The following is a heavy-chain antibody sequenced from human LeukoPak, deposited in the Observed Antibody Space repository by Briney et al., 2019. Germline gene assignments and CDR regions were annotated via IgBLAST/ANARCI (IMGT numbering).Heavy chain of an antibody. D-gene: IGHD1-26*01. J-gene: IGHJ4*02. CDR2: ISGSSYHI. Sequence: GGSLRLSCAASGFTFSTCSMKWVRQTPGKALEWVSSISGSSYHIYYADSVKGRFTISRDNANNLLYLQMNSLRAEDTAVYYCASGTIVGARGADNWGQGTLVTVSS. CDR1: GFTFSTCS. V-gene: IGHV3-21*01. CDR3: ASGTIVGARGADN.